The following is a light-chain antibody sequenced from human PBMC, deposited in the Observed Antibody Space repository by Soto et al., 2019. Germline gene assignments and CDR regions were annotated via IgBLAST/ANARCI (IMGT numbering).Light chain of an antibody. CDR3: QQSYSTPIT. J-gene: IGKJ5*01. CDR2: AAS. CDR1: QSISSY. V-gene: IGKV1-39*01. Sequence: DIQMTQSPSSLSASVGYRVTITCRASQSISSYLNWYQQKPGKAHKVLIYAASNLQSGVPSRFSGSGSGTDFTLTTSSLQPEDFATYYCQQSYSTPITFGQGTRLEIK.